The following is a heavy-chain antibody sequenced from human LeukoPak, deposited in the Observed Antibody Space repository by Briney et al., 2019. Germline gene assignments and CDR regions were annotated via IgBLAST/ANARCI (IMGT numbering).Heavy chain of an antibody. CDR1: GGTFSSYA. CDR3: ARRSSSSSSHFDY. D-gene: IGHD6-6*01. J-gene: IGHJ4*02. CDR2: IIPIFGTP. V-gene: IGHV1-69*15. Sequence: SVKVSCKASGGTFSSYAISWVRQAPGQGLEWMGRIIPIFGTPNYAQKFQGRVTITADESTTTAYMELSSLRSEDTAVYYCARRSSSSSSHFDYWGQGTLVTVSS.